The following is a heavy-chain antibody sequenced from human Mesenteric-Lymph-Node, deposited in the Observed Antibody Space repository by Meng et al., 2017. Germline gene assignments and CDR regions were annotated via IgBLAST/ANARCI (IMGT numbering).Heavy chain of an antibody. J-gene: IGHJ4*02. CDR2: INHCGDT. D-gene: IGHD4-11*01. CDR3: ARGPTTMAHDFDY. V-gene: IGHV4-34*04. CDR1: GWSFSTYF. Sequence: AAGVINTPDASLPACVSSGWSFSTYFWGGIRQPPGGGLVGFGEINHCGDTNHNTSLENRATITVDNSQNNLSLKLSSVTDADSAVYYCARGPTTMAHDFDYWGQGTLVTVSS.